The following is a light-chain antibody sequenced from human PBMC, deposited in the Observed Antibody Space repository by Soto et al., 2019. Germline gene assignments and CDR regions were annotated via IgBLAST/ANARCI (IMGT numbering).Light chain of an antibody. V-gene: IGKV3-11*01. CDR1: QSVAGS. CDR3: KQRSNRIT. Sequence: EFVLTQSPATLALSPGEIAILSCRASQSVAGSLAWYQQKPGQAPRLLIYDISTRAAAIPARFSGSGSGIDFTLTVSSLEPEDFALYYCKQRSNRITFGQGTRLEIK. CDR2: DIS. J-gene: IGKJ5*01.